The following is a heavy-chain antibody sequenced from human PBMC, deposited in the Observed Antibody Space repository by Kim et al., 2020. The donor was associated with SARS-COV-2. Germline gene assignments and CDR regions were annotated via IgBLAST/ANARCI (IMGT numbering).Heavy chain of an antibody. Sequence: GGSLRLSCAASGFTFSSYAMSWVRQAPGKGLEWVSAISGSGGSTYYADSVKGRFTISRDNSKNTLYLQMNSLRAEDTAVYYCAKLITGYDFWSGSTENWYFDLWGRGTLVTVSS. J-gene: IGHJ2*01. CDR3: AKLITGYDFWSGSTENWYFDL. CDR2: ISGSGGST. V-gene: IGHV3-23*01. D-gene: IGHD3-3*01. CDR1: GFTFSSYA.